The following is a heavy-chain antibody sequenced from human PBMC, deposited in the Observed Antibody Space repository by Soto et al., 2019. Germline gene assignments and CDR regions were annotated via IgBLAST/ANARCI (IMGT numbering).Heavy chain of an antibody. CDR1: GFTFSDYY. CDR3: AIGPFYGDYVENGMDV. CDR2: ISSSSSYT. Sequence: QVQLVESGGGLVKPGGSLRLSCAASGFTFSDYYMSWIRQAPGKGLEWVSYISSSSSYTNYADSVKGRFTISRDNAKNSLYLQMNSLRAEDTAVYYCAIGPFYGDYVENGMDVWGQGTTVTVSS. D-gene: IGHD4-17*01. V-gene: IGHV3-11*05. J-gene: IGHJ6*02.